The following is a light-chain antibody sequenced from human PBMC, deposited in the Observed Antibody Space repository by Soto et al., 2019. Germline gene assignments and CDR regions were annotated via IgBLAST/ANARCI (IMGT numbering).Light chain of an antibody. CDR3: QQYGSSPAIT. CDR2: GAS. J-gene: IGKJ5*01. Sequence: EIVMTQSPATLSVSPGERATLSCRASQSVSILLAWYQQKRGQSPRLVIHGASRRATGIPDRFSGSGSGTDFTLTISRLEPEDFAVYYCQQYGSSPAITFGQGTRLEI. V-gene: IGKV3-20*01. CDR1: QSVSIL.